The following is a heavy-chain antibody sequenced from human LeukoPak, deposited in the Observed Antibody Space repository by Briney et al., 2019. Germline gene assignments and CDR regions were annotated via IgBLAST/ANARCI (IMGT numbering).Heavy chain of an antibody. CDR1: GFTFSSYA. Sequence: GGSLGLSCAASGFTFSSYAMSWVRQAPGKGLEWVSAISGSGGSTYYADSVKGRFTISRDNSKNTLYLQMNSLRAEDTAVYYCAKDLVAAAGMDYPPSVDGPGRWGQGTLVTVSS. CDR2: ISGSGGST. J-gene: IGHJ4*02. D-gene: IGHD6-13*01. V-gene: IGHV3-23*01. CDR3: AKDLVAAAGMDYPPSVDGPGR.